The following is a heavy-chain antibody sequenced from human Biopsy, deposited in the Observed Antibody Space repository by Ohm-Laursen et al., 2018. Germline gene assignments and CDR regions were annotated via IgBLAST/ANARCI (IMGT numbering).Heavy chain of an antibody. Sequence: SDTLSLTYTVSGGSFTYYYWSWIRQPPGEGLEWIAYIDYSGSTNCDPSLKSRVNISIDTSKNQFSLRLSAVTAADTAVYYCARRRCSSTSCVDWYFDLWGRGTLVTVSS. D-gene: IGHD2-2*01. J-gene: IGHJ2*01. CDR1: GGSFTYYY. CDR3: ARRRCSSTSCVDWYFDL. V-gene: IGHV4-59*08. CDR2: IDYSGST.